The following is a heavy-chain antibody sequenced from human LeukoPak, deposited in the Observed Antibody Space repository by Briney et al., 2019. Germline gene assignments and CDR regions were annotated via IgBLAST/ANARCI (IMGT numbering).Heavy chain of an antibody. J-gene: IGHJ4*02. CDR3: VVGGGIY. CDR1: GFTFSNDW. CDR2: INPDGSNT. D-gene: IGHD1-26*01. V-gene: IGHV3-74*03. Sequence: GGSLRLSCAASGFTFSNDWTHWVRQAPGKGLVWVSRINPDGSNTLHANSVKGRFTISRDNAKNTLYLQRNSLRADDTAVYYCVVGGGIYWGQGALVTVS.